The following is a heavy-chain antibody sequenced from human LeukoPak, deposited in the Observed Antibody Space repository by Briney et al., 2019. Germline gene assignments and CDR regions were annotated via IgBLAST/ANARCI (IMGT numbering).Heavy chain of an antibody. V-gene: IGHV4-59*04. CDR1: GGSISSYY. CDR3: ARLQQQLVDY. J-gene: IGHJ4*02. D-gene: IGHD6-13*01. CDR2: IYYSGST. Sequence: NLSLTCTVSGGSISSYYWSWIRQPPGKGLEWIGYIYYSGSTYYNPSLKSRVTISVDTSKNQFSLKLSSVTAADTAVYYCARLQQQLVDYWGQGTLVTVSS.